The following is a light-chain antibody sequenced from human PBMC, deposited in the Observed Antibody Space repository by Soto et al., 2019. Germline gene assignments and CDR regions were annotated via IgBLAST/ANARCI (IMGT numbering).Light chain of an antibody. CDR3: CSYAGPRTYV. CDR2: EGN. V-gene: IGLV2-23*01. CDR1: SSDVGSYNL. Sequence: QSVLTQPASVSGSPGQSITISCTGTSSDVGSYNLVSWYQHHPGKAPKLMIYEGNNRPSGVSNRFSASKSGNTASLTISGLQAEDEADYYCCSYAGPRTYVFGTGTKVT. J-gene: IGLJ1*01.